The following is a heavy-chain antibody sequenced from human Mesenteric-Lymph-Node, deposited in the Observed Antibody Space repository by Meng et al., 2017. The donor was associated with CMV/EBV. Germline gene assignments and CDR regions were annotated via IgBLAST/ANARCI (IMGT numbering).Heavy chain of an antibody. V-gene: IGHV3-15*01. J-gene: IGHJ6*02. D-gene: IGHD3-3*01. Sequence: GGSLRPSCTVPGSTSSNVWMSWVRQAPGKGLEWVGRIKSKNDGGTTDYAAPVKGRFTISTDDSRTSLYLQMNSLKTEDTAVYYSTTDEATFGVIIDYGMDVWGQGTTVTVSS. CDR3: TTDEATFGVIIDYGMDV. CDR1: GSTSSNVW. CDR2: IKSKNDGGTT.